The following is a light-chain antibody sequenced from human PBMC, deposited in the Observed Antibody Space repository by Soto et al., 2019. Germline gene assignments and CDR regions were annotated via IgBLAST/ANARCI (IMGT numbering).Light chain of an antibody. CDR1: TGAVTSGHY. CDR3: LLSYSGARPGV. V-gene: IGLV7-46*01. J-gene: IGLJ2*01. Sequence: QAVVTQEPSLTVYPGGTVTLTCGSSTGAVTSGHYPYWFQQKPGQAPRTLIYDTSNKHSWTPARFSGSLLGGKAALTLSGAQPEDEAEYYGLLSYSGARPGVFGGGTKLTVL. CDR2: DTS.